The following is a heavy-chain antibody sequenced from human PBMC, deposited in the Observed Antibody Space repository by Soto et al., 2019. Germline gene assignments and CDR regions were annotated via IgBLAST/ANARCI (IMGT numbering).Heavy chain of an antibody. J-gene: IGHJ4*02. Sequence: QVQLVQSGAEVKKPGASVKVSCKVSGYTLTDLSMHWVRQAPGKGLEWMGGFDPEEVKTVYAQRFQGRLTMTGDTATDTRYMALHSLTSDDTAVYYCAIKLGYFDYWGQGTLVTVSS. CDR2: FDPEEVKT. V-gene: IGHV1-24*01. CDR1: GYTLTDLS. D-gene: IGHD6-6*01. CDR3: AIKLGYFDY.